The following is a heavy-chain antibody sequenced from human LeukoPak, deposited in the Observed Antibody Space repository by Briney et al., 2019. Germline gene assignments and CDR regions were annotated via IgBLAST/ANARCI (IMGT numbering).Heavy chain of an antibody. D-gene: IGHD3-10*01. CDR3: ARDWGSGSYAFDY. J-gene: IGHJ4*02. Sequence: PGGSLRLSCAASGFTFSSYSMQWVRQTPGKGLEWVGIMSNSGENTFYGEAVKGRFTISRDNSKDTLYLHMNSLRVEDTAVYYCARDWGSGSYAFDYWAQGTLVTVSS. CDR2: MSNSGENT. CDR1: GFTFSSYS. V-gene: IGHV3-30*03.